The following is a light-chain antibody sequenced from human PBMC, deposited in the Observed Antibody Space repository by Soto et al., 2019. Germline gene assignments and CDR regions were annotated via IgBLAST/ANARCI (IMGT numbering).Light chain of an antibody. CDR2: GNS. J-gene: IGLJ3*02. CDR1: SSNIGAGYD. Sequence: QSVLTKPPSVSGAPGQRVTISCTGSSSNIGAGYDVHWYQQLPGTAPKLLIYGNSNRPSGVPDRFSGSKSGTSASLAITGLRAEDEADYYCQSYDSSLSGLMFGGGTKVTVL. V-gene: IGLV1-40*01. CDR3: QSYDSSLSGLM.